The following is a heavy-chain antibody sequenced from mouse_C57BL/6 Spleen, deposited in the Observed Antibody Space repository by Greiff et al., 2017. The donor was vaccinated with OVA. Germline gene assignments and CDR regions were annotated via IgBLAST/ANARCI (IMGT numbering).Heavy chain of an antibody. CDR2: IRRKSSNSAT. D-gene: IGHD1-1*01. CDR3: VRDGDYGSLFAY. CDR1: GFTFNTYA. V-gene: IGHV10-3*01. J-gene: IGHJ3*01. Sequence: EVQLVESGGGLVQPKGSLKLSCAASGFTFNTYAMHWVRQAPGKGLEWVARIRRKSSNSATYYADSGKDRFTISIDDSQSILYLQMNNLKTEDTAMYYCVRDGDYGSLFAYWGQGTLVTVSA.